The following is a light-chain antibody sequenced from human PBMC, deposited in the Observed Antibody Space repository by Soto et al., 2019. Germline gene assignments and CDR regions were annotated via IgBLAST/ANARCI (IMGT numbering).Light chain of an antibody. V-gene: IGKV3-20*01. J-gene: IGKJ1*01. CDR3: QQYGSSLWT. CDR1: QSVSSSY. Sequence: ELVLTQSPGTLSLSPGERATLSCRASQSVSSSYLAWYQQKPGQAPRVLIYGASSRANGIPDRFSGSGSGTDFTLTISRLEPEDVAVYYCQQYGSSLWTFGQGTKVEIK. CDR2: GAS.